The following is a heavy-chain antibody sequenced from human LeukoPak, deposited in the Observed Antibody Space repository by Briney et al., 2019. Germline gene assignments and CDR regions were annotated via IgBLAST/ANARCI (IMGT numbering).Heavy chain of an antibody. Sequence: PSETLSLTCAVSGYSISSGYYWGWIRQPPGKGLEWIGSIYHSGSTYYNPSLKSRVTISVDTPKNQFSLKLSSVTAADTAVYYCARPGDSYYYYMDVWGKGTTVTVSS. CDR2: IYHSGST. D-gene: IGHD3-10*01. CDR1: GYSISSGYY. V-gene: IGHV4-38-2*01. J-gene: IGHJ6*03. CDR3: ARPGDSYYYYMDV.